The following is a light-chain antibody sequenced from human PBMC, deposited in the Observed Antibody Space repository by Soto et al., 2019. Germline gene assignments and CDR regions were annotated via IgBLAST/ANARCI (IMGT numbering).Light chain of an antibody. CDR2: SAS. Sequence: EIVMTQSPATLSVSPGERATLSCRASQSVSSNLAWYQQKPGKAPRLLIYSASSRATGIPSRFSGSGSGTDFTLTISSLQAEDVAVYYCQQYYTNWWTFGQGTKVDIK. V-gene: IGKV3-15*01. CDR1: QSVSSN. CDR3: QQYYTNWWT. J-gene: IGKJ1*01.